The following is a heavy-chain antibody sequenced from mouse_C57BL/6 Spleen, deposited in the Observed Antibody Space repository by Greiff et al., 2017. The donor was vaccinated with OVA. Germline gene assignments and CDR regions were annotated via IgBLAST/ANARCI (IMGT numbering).Heavy chain of an antibody. V-gene: IGHV2-2*01. CDR1: GFSLTSYG. D-gene: IGHD1-1*01. Sequence: VKLVESGPGLVQPSQSLSITCTVSGFSLTSYGVHWVRQSPGKGLEWLGVIWSGGSTDYNAAFISRLSISKDNSKSQVFFKMNSLQADDTAIYYCARKGDYYGSSFDYWGQGTTLTGSS. CDR2: IWSGGST. CDR3: ARKGDYYGSSFDY. J-gene: IGHJ2*01.